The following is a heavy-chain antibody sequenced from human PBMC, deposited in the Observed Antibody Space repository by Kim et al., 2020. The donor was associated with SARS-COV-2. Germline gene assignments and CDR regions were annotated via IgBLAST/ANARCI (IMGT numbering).Heavy chain of an antibody. CDR2: INPSGGST. V-gene: IGHV1-46*01. Sequence: ASVKVSCKASGYTFTSYYMHWVRQAPGQGLEWMGIINPSGGSTSYAQKFQGRVTMTRDTSTSTVYMELSSLRSEDTAVYYCARDPVHYDILTGYPKLGVWFDPWGQGTLVTVSS. J-gene: IGHJ5*02. D-gene: IGHD3-9*01. CDR3: ARDPVHYDILTGYPKLGVWFDP. CDR1: GYTFTSYY.